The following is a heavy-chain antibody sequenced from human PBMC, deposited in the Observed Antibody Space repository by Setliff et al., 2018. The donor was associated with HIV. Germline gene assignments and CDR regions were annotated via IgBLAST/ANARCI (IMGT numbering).Heavy chain of an antibody. CDR1: GFTFSNYE. D-gene: IGHD3-3*01. V-gene: IGHV3-21*01. Sequence: PGGSLRLSCAASGFTFSNYEMNWVRQAPGKGLEWVSSISSSSRSKYYADSVKGRFTISRDNAKNSLYLQMNSLTAEDTAVYYCARDVSWRVRTYIDYWGQGALVTVSS. CDR2: ISSSSRSK. J-gene: IGHJ4*02. CDR3: ARDVSWRVRTYIDY.